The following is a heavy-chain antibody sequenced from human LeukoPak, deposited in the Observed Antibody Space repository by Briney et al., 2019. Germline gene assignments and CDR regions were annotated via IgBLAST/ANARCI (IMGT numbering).Heavy chain of an antibody. CDR3: ARGGCGTTSCYGDPGLDP. D-gene: IGHD2-2*01. J-gene: IGHJ5*02. CDR1: GFTFDDYA. CDR2: ISASGDT. V-gene: IGHV3-13*01. Sequence: PGGSLRLSCAASGFTFDDYALHWVRQGTGKGLEWVSFISASGDTSYQDSVKGRFTISRDSVKNSFYLQMNSLRADDTAIYYCARGGCGTTSCYGDPGLDPWGQGTLVIVSS.